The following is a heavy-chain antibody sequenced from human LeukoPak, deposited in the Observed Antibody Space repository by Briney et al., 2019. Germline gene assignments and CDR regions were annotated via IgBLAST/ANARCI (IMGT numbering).Heavy chain of an antibody. CDR3: ARDLFLWYFDL. CDR2: ILGSGGGDTT. V-gene: IGHV3-23*01. D-gene: IGHD2-21*01. Sequence: GGSLRLSCAASGFTFSSYAMSWVRQAPGKGLEWVSTILGSGGGDTTYYADSVRGRFTISRDNSKNTLYLQMNSLRAEDTAVYYCARDLFLWYFDLWGRGTLVTVSS. CDR1: GFTFSSYA. J-gene: IGHJ2*01.